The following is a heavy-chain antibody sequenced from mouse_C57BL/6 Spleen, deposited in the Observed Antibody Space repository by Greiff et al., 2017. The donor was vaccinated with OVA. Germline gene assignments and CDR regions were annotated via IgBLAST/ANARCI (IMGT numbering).Heavy chain of an antibody. CDR1: GFTFSSYG. CDR2: ISSGGSYT. V-gene: IGHV5-6*01. Sequence: EVQVVESGGDLVKPGGSLKLSCAASGFTFSSYGMSWVRQTPDKRLEWVATISSGGSYTYYPDSVKGRFTISRDNAKNTLYLQMSSLKSEDTAMYYCARRITTGVATDAMDYWGQGTSVTVSS. D-gene: IGHD1-1*01. CDR3: ARRITTGVATDAMDY. J-gene: IGHJ4*01.